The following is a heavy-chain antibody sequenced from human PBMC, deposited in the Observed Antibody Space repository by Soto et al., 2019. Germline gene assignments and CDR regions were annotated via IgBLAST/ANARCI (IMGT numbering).Heavy chain of an antibody. CDR1: GGSISSYY. V-gene: IGHV4-59*08. CDR2: IYYSGST. D-gene: IGHD6-25*01. CDR3: ARHNRLLNWFDP. J-gene: IGHJ5*02. Sequence: SETLSLTCTVSGGSISSYYWSWILQPPGKGLEWIGYIYYSGSTNYNPSLKSRVTISVDTSKNQFSLKLSSVTAADTAVYYCARHNRLLNWFDPWGQGTLVTVSS.